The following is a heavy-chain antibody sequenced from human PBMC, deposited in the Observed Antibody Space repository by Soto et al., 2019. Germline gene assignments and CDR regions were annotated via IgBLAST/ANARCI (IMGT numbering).Heavy chain of an antibody. Sequence: PSQTLSLTCAISGDSVSSNSAAWNWIRQSPSRGLEWLGRTYYRSKWYNDYAVSVKSRITINPDTSKNQFSLQLNSVTPEDTAVYYCARGLAVAGRSYYYYYMDVWGKGTTVTVSS. J-gene: IGHJ6*03. CDR3: ARGLAVAGRSYYYYYMDV. D-gene: IGHD6-19*01. CDR2: TYYRSKWYN. V-gene: IGHV6-1*01. CDR1: GDSVSSNSAA.